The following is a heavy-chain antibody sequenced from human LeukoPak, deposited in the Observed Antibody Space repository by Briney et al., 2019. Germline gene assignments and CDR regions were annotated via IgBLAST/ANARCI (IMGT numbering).Heavy chain of an antibody. D-gene: IGHD1-26*01. CDR3: ARDRAGASFDP. CDR2: ISSSSSCI. CDR1: GFTFSSLT. V-gene: IGHV3-21*01. J-gene: IGHJ5*02. Sequence: PGGSLRLSCAASGFTFSSLTMNWVRQAPGKGLEWVSSISSSSSCIYYADSVRGRFTISRDNAKNSLYLQMNSLRAEDTAVYYCARDRAGASFDPWGQGTLVTVSS.